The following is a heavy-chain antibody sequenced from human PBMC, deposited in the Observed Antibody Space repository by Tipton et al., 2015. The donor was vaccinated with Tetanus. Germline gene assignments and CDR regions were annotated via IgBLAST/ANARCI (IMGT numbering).Heavy chain of an antibody. D-gene: IGHD5-12*01. J-gene: IGHJ6*02. CDR2: INPSGGST. Sequence: QLVQSGPEVKKPGASVKVSCKASGYTFTSYYMHWVRQAPGQGLEWMGKINPSGGSTSYAQKFQGRVTMTRDTSTSTVYMELSSLRSEDTAVYYCARENGGYDYYYYYGMDVWGQGTTVTVSS. CDR1: GYTFTSYY. CDR3: ARENGGYDYYYYYGMDV. V-gene: IGHV1-46*01.